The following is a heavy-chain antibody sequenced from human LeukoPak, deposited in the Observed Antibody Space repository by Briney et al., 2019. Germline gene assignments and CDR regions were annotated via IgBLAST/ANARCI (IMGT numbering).Heavy chain of an antibody. V-gene: IGHV1-69*04. J-gene: IGHJ4*02. Sequence: GASVKVSCKASGGTFSSYAISWVRQAPGQGLEWMGRIIPILGIANYAQKFQGRVTITADKSTSTAYMELSSLRSEDTAVYYCARDGGYSSGSPFDYWGQGTLVTVSS. CDR1: GGTFSSYA. CDR2: IIPILGIA. CDR3: ARDGGYSSGSPFDY. D-gene: IGHD5-18*01.